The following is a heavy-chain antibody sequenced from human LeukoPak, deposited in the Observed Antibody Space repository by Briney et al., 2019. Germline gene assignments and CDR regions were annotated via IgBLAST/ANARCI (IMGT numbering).Heavy chain of an antibody. CDR1: GGSISSYY. D-gene: IGHD5-18*01. CDR3: ARTTEGGYTYDFFYYYYMDV. V-gene: IGHV4-59*01. Sequence: PSETLSLTCTVSGGSISSYYWSWIRQPPGKGLEWIGYIYYSGSTNYNPSLKSRVTISVDSSKNQFSLKLSSVTAADTAVYYCARTTEGGYTYDFFYYYYMDVWGKGTTVTISS. CDR2: IYYSGST. J-gene: IGHJ6*03.